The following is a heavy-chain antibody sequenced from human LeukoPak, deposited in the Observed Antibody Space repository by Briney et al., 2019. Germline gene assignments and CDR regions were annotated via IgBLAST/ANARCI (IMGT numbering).Heavy chain of an antibody. CDR1: GYTFTSNA. CDR3: ARGNWGHFDY. Sequence: APVKVSCKASGYTFTSNAIVWVRQAPGQGLECMGWTFNGYTKYAQNLQGRVTMAADTSTTTAYMELRSLRSDDTAVYYCARGNWGHFDYWGQGTLVTVSS. D-gene: IGHD7-27*01. V-gene: IGHV1-18*01. CDR2: TFNGYT. J-gene: IGHJ4*02.